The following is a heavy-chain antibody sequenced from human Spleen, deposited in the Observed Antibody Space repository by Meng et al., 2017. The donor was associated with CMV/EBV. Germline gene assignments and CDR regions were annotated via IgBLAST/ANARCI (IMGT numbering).Heavy chain of an antibody. D-gene: IGHD6-19*01. CDR3: GTIAVTGHPDY. Sequence: LSCAASEFTFSSYAMSWVRQAPGKGLEWVSVISGSGGNAFYADSVKGRFTISRDNAKNSVYLQLNSLRAEDTAVYYCGTIAVTGHPDYWGQGTLVTVSS. V-gene: IGHV3-23*01. CDR2: ISGSGGNA. J-gene: IGHJ4*02. CDR1: EFTFSSYA.